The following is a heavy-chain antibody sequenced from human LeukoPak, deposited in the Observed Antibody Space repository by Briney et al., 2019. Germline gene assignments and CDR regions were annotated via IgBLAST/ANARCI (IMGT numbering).Heavy chain of an antibody. CDR3: ATDKNSWGFFYFDY. Sequence: GASVKVSCKASGGTFISYAISWVRQAPGQGLEWMGGIIPIFGTANYAQKFQGRVTITADESTSTAYMELSSLRSEDTAVYYCATDKNSWGFFYFDYWGQGTLVTVSS. J-gene: IGHJ4*02. V-gene: IGHV1-69*13. CDR1: GGTFISYA. CDR2: IIPIFGTA. D-gene: IGHD3-16*01.